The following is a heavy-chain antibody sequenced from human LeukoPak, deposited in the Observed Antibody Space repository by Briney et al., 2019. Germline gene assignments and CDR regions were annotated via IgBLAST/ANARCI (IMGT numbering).Heavy chain of an antibody. CDR3: AMGYTAYDPPDY. V-gene: IGHV3-23*05. Sequence: PGGSLRLSCAASGFTFSTYAMTWVRQAPGKGLEWVSAIGKSALNTYYTDSVKGRFTISRDNSINTLYLQMNSLRADDTAVYYCAMGYTAYDPPDYWGRGTLVTVSS. CDR1: GFTFSTYA. J-gene: IGHJ4*02. D-gene: IGHD5-12*01. CDR2: IGKSALNT.